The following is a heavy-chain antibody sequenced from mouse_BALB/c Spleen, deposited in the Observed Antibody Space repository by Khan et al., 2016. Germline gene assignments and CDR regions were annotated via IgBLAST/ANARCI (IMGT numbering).Heavy chain of an antibody. CDR1: GFTFSDYY. Sequence: EVELVESGGGLVKPGGSLKLSCAASGFTFSDYYMYWVRQTPEKRLEWVATISDGGSYTYYPDSMKGRFTISRDNAKNNLYLQMSRLKSEDTAMYYCAREGLRRGFAYWGQGTLVTVSA. J-gene: IGHJ3*01. CDR2: ISDGGSYT. V-gene: IGHV5-4*02. D-gene: IGHD2-4*01. CDR3: AREGLRRGFAY.